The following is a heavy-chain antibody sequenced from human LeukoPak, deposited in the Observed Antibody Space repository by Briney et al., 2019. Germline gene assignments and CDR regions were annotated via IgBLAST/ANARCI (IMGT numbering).Heavy chain of an antibody. CDR3: TRLTTNYFDY. Sequence: PGGSLGLSCAASGFTFRSYEMNWVRQAPGKGLEWVSYISNSGSPIYYAGSVKGRFTISRDNAKNSLYLQMNSLRVEDTAVYYCTRLTTNYFDYWGQGTLVSVSS. CDR1: GFTFRSYE. CDR2: ISNSGSPI. V-gene: IGHV3-48*03. D-gene: IGHD4-17*01. J-gene: IGHJ4*02.